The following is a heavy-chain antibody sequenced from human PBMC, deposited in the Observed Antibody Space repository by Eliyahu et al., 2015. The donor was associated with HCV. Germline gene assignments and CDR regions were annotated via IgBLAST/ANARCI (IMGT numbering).Heavy chain of an antibody. CDR2: INPSGGST. CDR3: ARDRVTSDYYYYYMDV. Sequence: PGQGLEWMGIINPSGGSTSYAQKFQGRVTMTRDTSTSTVYMELSSLRSEDTAVYYCARDRVTSDYYYYYMDVWGKGTTVTVSS. V-gene: IGHV1-46*01. J-gene: IGHJ6*03. D-gene: IGHD2-21*02.